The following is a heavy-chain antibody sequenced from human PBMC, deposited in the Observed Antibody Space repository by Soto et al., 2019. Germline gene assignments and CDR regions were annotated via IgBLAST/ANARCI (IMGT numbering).Heavy chain of an antibody. Sequence: SETLSLTCAVYGGSLSGYYWSWIRQPPGKALEWIGEINHSGNTNYNPSLKTRVTISVDTSKNQLFLNLSSVTAADTAMYYCARHHVRGRTIAGAAEFWGQGTLVTVSS. V-gene: IGHV4-34*01. CDR3: ARHHVRGRTIAGAAEF. CDR2: INHSGNT. D-gene: IGHD1-26*01. CDR1: GGSLSGYY. J-gene: IGHJ4*02.